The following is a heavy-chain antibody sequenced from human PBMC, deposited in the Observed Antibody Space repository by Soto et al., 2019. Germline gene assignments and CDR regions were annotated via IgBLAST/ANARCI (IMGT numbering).Heavy chain of an antibody. CDR2: IYSGGST. CDR3: ARDSGDWNYGYYYYCMDV. J-gene: IGHJ6*03. D-gene: IGHD1-7*01. CDR1: GFTVSSNY. V-gene: IGHV3-66*01. Sequence: GGSLRLSCAASGFTVSSNYMSWVRQAPGKGLEWVSVIYSGGSTYYADSVKGGFAISRDNSTNKLYLQMISLRAEDTAVYYCARDSGDWNYGYYYYCMDVWGKGTTVTVSS.